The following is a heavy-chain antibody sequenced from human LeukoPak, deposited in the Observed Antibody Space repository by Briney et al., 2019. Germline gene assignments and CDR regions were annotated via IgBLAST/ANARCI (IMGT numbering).Heavy chain of an antibody. V-gene: IGHV4-4*01. CDR3: RRENGAFSPFGY. Sequence: PGTLSLTCGLSGGSITRTNWWSWVRQPPGQGLEWIGEVSLIGLTNYTPTLSSRVIMALDTSQNHLSLNLTSVTAAQTSLYSSRRENGAFSPFGYWGQGTLVSVPS. CDR2: VSLIGLT. D-gene: IGHD3-3*01. CDR1: GGSITRTNW. J-gene: IGHJ4*02.